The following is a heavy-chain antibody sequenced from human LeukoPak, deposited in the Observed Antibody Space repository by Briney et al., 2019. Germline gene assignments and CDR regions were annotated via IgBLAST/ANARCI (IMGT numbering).Heavy chain of an antibody. V-gene: IGHV2-5*01. CDR1: GFSLSTTGVG. D-gene: IGHD3-10*01. Sequence: SGPTLVKPTQTLTLTCTFSGFSLSTTGVGVGWIRQSPGKPLEWLAVIYWNDDKSYSPSLKSRLTITKDTSKNQVVLIMTNMDPVDTATYYCAHKGRGSGSYNVWGQGTLVTVSS. CDR2: IYWNDDK. J-gene: IGHJ4*02. CDR3: AHKGRGSGSYNV.